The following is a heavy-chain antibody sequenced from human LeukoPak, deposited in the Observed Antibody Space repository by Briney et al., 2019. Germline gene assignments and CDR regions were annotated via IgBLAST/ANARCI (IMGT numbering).Heavy chain of an antibody. D-gene: IGHD4-17*01. CDR2: ISRDGGTI. CDR1: GFTFSSYW. CDR3: ARKAITVTTFDY. V-gene: IGHV3-48*02. J-gene: IGHJ4*02. Sequence: GGSLRLSCAASGFTFSSYWMSWVRQAPGKGLEWVSFISRDGGTIDYADSVKGRFTISRDNAKNSLYLQMNSLRDEDTAVYYCARKAITVTTFDYWGQGTLVTVSS.